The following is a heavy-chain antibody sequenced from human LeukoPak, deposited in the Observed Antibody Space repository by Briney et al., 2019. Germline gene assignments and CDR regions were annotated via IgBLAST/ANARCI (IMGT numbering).Heavy chain of an antibody. CDR2: IKQDGSEK. D-gene: IGHD2-2*01. CDR1: GFTFSSYW. J-gene: IGHJ6*03. Sequence: GGSLRLSCAASGFTFSSYWMSWIRQAPGKGLEWVANIKQDGSEKYYVDSVKGRFTISRDNAKNSLYLQMNSLRAEDTAVYYCARDYCSSTSPYYYYYYMDVWGKGTTVTVSS. V-gene: IGHV3-7*01. CDR3: ARDYCSSTSPYYYYYYMDV.